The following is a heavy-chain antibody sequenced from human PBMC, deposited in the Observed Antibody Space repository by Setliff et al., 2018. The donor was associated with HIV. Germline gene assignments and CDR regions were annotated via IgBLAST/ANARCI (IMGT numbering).Heavy chain of an antibody. CDR3: ARGQTMYGVVIYDAFNV. J-gene: IGHJ3*01. D-gene: IGHD3-3*01. CDR2: ITWNGHTT. V-gene: IGHV3-20*04. Sequence: GGSLRLSCAASGFTFDDYVMSWVRQVPGKGLEWVSGITWNGHTTDYADSVKGRFTISRDNRNKFLYLQMNSLSAEDTALYYCARGQTMYGVVIYDAFNVWGQGTTVTVSS. CDR1: GFTFDDYV.